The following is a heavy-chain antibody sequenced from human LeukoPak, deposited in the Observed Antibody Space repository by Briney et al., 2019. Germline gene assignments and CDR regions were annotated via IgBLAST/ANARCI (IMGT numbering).Heavy chain of an antibody. V-gene: IGHV3-43*02. Sequence: PGGSLRLSCTASGFTFSSYWMHWVRQAPGKGLVWVSLISGDGVSTFYADSVKGRFSISRDNSKNSLYLEMNSLRTEDAAMYYCAKESGKFDYWGQGTLVAVSS. CDR2: ISGDGVST. J-gene: IGHJ4*02. CDR1: GFTFSSYW. CDR3: AKESGKFDY.